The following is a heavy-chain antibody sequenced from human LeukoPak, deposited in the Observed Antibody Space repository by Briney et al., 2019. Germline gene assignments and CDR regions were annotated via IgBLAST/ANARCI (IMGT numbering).Heavy chain of an antibody. CDR3: ARGFRLDY. CDR2: ISSSGSAM. J-gene: IGHJ4*02. D-gene: IGHD3-10*01. V-gene: IGHV3-48*03. CDR1: VFTFSSYE. Sequence: GGSLRLSCAASVFTFSSYEMNWVRQAPGKGLEWVSYISSSGSAMYYADSVKDRFTISRDNTKNSLYLQMNSLRAEDTAVYYCARGFRLDYWGQGTLVTVSS.